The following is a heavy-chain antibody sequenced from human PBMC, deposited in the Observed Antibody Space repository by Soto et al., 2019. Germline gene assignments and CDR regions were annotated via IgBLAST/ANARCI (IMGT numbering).Heavy chain of an antibody. CDR2: INSDGTYT. V-gene: IGHV3-74*01. J-gene: IGHJ6*02. CDR3: ASPQPMATVYYGMDV. Sequence: EVQLEESGGGLVQPGGSLRLSCAASGLNFRSHWMHWVRQAPGKGLVWVSRINSDGTYTTYADSVKGRFTISRDNAKNTLYLQTNSLRAEDTAVYYCASPQPMATVYYGMDVWGQGTTVTVSS. CDR1: GLNFRSHW. D-gene: IGHD4-4*01.